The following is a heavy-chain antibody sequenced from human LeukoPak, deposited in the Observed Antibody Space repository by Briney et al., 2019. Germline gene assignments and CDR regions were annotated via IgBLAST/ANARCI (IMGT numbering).Heavy chain of an antibody. CDR3: AKVPVFSLTISEVVTDDAFDI. D-gene: IGHD3-3*01. CDR2: ISGSGGAT. Sequence: TGGSLRLSCAASGFTFSSYAMSWVRQALGKGLEWVSAISGSGGATYYADSVKGRFTISRDNSKNTLYLQMNSLRAEDTAVYYCAKVPVFSLTISEVVTDDAFDIWGQGTIVTVSS. CDR1: GFTFSSYA. J-gene: IGHJ3*02. V-gene: IGHV3-23*01.